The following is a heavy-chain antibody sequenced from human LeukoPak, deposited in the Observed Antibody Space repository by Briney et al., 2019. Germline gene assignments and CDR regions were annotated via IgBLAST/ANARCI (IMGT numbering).Heavy chain of an antibody. CDR2: IYHSGST. CDR3: ARFYDLDAFDI. D-gene: IGHD3-3*01. J-gene: IGHJ3*02. V-gene: IGHV4-30-2*01. CDR1: GGSISSGGYS. Sequence: SETLSLTCAVSGGSISSGGYSWSWIRQPPGKGLEWIGYIYHSGSTYYNPSLKSRVTISVDTSKNQFSLKLSSVTAADTAVYYCARFYDLDAFDIWGQGTMVTVSS.